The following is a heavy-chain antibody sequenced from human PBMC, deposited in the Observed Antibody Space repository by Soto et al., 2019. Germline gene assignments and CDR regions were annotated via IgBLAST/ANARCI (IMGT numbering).Heavy chain of an antibody. D-gene: IGHD2-2*03. J-gene: IGHJ4*01. CDR2: LMPSLGEL. Sequence: QAHLVQSGAEVQKPGSSVKVSCKASGDTFRRYAVSWVRQAPGQGLEGVGGLMPSLGELNFAQNLQGRVTLNADASKRLYYMEMSRLRSEAPAVYCCARGVDIPSSYDFWGHGILVTVS. CDR1: GDTFRRYA. V-gene: IGHV1-69*01. CDR3: ARGVDIPSSYDF.